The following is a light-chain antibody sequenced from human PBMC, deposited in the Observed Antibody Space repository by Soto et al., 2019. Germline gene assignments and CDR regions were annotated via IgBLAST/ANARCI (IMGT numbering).Light chain of an antibody. Sequence: QSVLTQPPSASGSPGQSVAISCTGTSSDVGGYNYVSWYQQHPGKAPKLMIYEVNKRPSGVPDRFSGSKSGNTASLTVSGLQAEDEADYYCSSYAGSRNVFGTGNK. CDR2: EVN. V-gene: IGLV2-8*01. J-gene: IGLJ1*01. CDR1: SSDVGGYNY. CDR3: SSYAGSRNV.